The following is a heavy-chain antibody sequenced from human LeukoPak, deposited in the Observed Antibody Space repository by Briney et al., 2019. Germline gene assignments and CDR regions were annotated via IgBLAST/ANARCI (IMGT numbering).Heavy chain of an antibody. J-gene: IGHJ6*02. CDR1: GFTFSSYA. CDR3: ARDHDYFVGMDV. CDR2: ISYDGSNK. D-gene: IGHD2/OR15-2a*01. V-gene: IGHV3-30-3*01. Sequence: GGSLRLSCAASGFTFSSYAMHWARQAPGKGLEWVAVISYDGSNKYYADSVKGRFTISRDNSKNTLYLQMNSLRAEDTAVYYCARDHDYFVGMDVWGQGTTVTVSS.